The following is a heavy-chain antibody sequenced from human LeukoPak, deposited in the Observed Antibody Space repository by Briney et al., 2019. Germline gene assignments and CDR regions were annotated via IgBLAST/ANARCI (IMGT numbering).Heavy chain of an antibody. D-gene: IGHD3-22*01. CDR3: ARSHPSSGYYPLMDS. J-gene: IGHJ4*02. CDR1: GDSISSGGYY. CDR2: VYYSGST. Sequence: PSQTLSLTCTVSGDSISSGGYYWGWIRQPPGKGLEWIGSVYYSGSTYYNPSLKSRLTILVDTSNNQFSLTLSSVTAADTAVYYCARSHPSSGYYPLMDSWGQGTLLTVSS. V-gene: IGHV4-39*01.